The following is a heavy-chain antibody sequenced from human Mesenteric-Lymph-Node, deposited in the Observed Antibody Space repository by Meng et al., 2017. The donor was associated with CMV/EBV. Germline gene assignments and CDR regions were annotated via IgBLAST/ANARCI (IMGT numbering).Heavy chain of an antibody. D-gene: IGHD2-2*01. V-gene: IGHV3-11*01. J-gene: IGHJ6*02. CDR2: ISSSGSTI. CDR3: AKDRGSIVLVPAAMGRKRYYYDGMDV. CDR1: GFTFSDYY. Sequence: GESLKISCAASGFTFSDYYMSWIRQAPGKGLEWVSYISSSGSTIYYADSVKGRFTISRDNSKNTVYLQMNSLRAEDTAVYYCAKDRGSIVLVPAAMGRKRYYYDGMDVWGQGTTVTVSS.